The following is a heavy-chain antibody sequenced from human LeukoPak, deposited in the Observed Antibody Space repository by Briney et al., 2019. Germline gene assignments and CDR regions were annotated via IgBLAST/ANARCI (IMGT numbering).Heavy chain of an antibody. V-gene: IGHV3-30*18. J-gene: IGHJ4*02. CDR2: ITYDGSNK. CDR3: AKVWWGPNDY. D-gene: IGHD2-15*01. Sequence: GGSLRLSCAASGFTFSSYCMHWVRQAPGKGLEWVAVITYDGSNKYYADSVKGRFTISRDNSKNTLYLQMNSLRAEDTAVYYCAKVWWGPNDYWGQGTLVTVSS. CDR1: GFTFSSYC.